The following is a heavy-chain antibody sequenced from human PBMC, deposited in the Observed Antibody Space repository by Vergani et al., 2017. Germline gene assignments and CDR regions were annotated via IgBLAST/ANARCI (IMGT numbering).Heavy chain of an antibody. CDR3: ARDSGDYEFYYYYGMDV. Sequence: EVQLVESGGGLVKPGGSLRLSCAASGFTFSSYSMNWVRQAPGKGLEWVSSISSSSSYIYYADSVKGRFTISRDNAKNSLYLQMNSLRAEDTAVYYCARDSGDYEFYYYYGMDVWGQGTTVTVSS. V-gene: IGHV3-21*01. CDR2: ISSSSSYI. D-gene: IGHD4-17*01. J-gene: IGHJ6*02. CDR1: GFTFSSYS.